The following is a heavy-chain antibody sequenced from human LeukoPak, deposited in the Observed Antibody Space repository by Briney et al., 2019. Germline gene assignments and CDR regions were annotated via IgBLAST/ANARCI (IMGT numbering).Heavy chain of an antibody. Sequence: SETLSLTCAVYGGSFSGYYWSWIRQPPGKGLEWIGEINHSGSTNYNPSLKSRVTISVDTSKNQFSLKLSSVTAADTAVYYCARHFPNYDSSGYHYTMVYYFDYWGQGTLVTVSS. CDR2: INHSGST. V-gene: IGHV4-34*01. CDR3: ARHFPNYDSSGYHYTMVYYFDY. CDR1: GGSFSGYY. J-gene: IGHJ4*02. D-gene: IGHD3-22*01.